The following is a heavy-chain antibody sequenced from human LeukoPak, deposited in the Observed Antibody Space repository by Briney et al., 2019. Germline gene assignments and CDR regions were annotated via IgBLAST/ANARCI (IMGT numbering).Heavy chain of an antibody. CDR1: GYTFTSYY. J-gene: IGHJ4*02. V-gene: IGHV1-46*01. CDR2: INPSGGST. Sequence: ASVKVSCKASGYTFTSYYMHWVRQAPGQGLEWMGIINPSGGSTSYAQKFQGRVTMTRDTSTSTVYMELSRLRSDDTAVYYCAREGAGIAARPDYWGQGTLVTVSS. D-gene: IGHD6-6*01. CDR3: AREGAGIAARPDY.